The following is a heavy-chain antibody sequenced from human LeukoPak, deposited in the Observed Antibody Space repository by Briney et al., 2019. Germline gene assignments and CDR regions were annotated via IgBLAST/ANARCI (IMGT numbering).Heavy chain of an antibody. Sequence: GGSLRLSCAASGFTFSSYVMTWVRQAPGKGLEWVSAITGSGYSTYYADSVKGWFTISRDNSKNTLHLQMNSLRAEDTAVYYCAKGGSRDGFDPWGQGTLVTVSS. D-gene: IGHD5-24*01. CDR1: GFTFSSYV. J-gene: IGHJ5*02. CDR3: AKGGSRDGFDP. CDR2: ITGSGYST. V-gene: IGHV3-23*01.